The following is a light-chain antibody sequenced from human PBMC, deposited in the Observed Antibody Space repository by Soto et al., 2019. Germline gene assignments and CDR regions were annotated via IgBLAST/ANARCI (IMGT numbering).Light chain of an antibody. Sequence: EIVMTQSPATLSVSPGERATLSCRASQSVSSNLAWYQQKPGQAPRLLIYGASTRATGIPARFSGSGSGTDFTLTISRLEPEDFAVYYCQQYGRSPGTFGQGTKVDIK. CDR2: GAS. CDR1: QSVSSN. J-gene: IGKJ1*01. CDR3: QQYGRSPGT. V-gene: IGKV3-15*01.